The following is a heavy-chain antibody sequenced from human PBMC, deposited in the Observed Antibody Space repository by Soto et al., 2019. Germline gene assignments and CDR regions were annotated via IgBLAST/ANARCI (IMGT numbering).Heavy chain of an antibody. J-gene: IGHJ4*02. CDR3: ARLPYSSSWYLDY. Sequence: PSETLSLTCTVSGGSISSYYWSWIRQPPGKGLEWIGYIYYSGSTNYNPSLKSRVTISVDTSKNQFSLKLSSVTAAGTAVYYCARLPYSSSWYLDYWGQGTLVTVSS. CDR1: GGSISSYY. D-gene: IGHD6-13*01. V-gene: IGHV4-59*01. CDR2: IYYSGST.